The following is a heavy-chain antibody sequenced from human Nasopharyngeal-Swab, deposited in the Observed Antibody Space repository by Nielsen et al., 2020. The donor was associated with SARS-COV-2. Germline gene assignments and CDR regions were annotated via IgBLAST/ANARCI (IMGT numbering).Heavy chain of an antibody. D-gene: IGHD6-13*01. V-gene: IGHV3-53*01. CDR2: IYSGGGT. CDR1: GFTVSSNY. CDR3: ARAAAGTGPSFYYYYGMDV. J-gene: IGHJ6*02. Sequence: GESLKISCAAPGFTVSSNYMSWVRQAPGKGLEWVSVIYSGGGTYYADSVKGRFTISRDNSKNTLYLQMNSLRAEDTAVYYCARAAAGTGPSFYYYYGMDVWGQGTTVTVSS.